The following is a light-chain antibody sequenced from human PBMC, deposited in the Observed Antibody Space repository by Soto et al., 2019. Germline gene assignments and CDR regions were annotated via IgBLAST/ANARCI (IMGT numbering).Light chain of an antibody. CDR1: SSNIGAGYD. CDR2: GNS. Sequence: QSVLTQPPSVSGAPGQRVTISCTGSSSNIGAGYDVHWYQQLPGTAPKLLIYGNSNRPSGVPDRFSGSKSVTSASLAITGLQAEDEADDYCHSYDSSLSGWVFGGGTKVTVL. CDR3: HSYDSSLSGWV. J-gene: IGLJ3*02. V-gene: IGLV1-40*01.